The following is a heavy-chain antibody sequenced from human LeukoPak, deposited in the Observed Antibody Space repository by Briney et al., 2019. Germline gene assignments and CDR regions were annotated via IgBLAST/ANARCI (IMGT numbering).Heavy chain of an antibody. D-gene: IGHD3-22*01. CDR3: AKGKYYYDSSGYYFFDY. CDR1: GFTFSSYG. Sequence: GGSLRLSCAASGFTFSSYGMHGVRQAPGKGLEWVAFIRYDGSNKYYADSVKGRFTISRDNSKDTLYLQMNSLRAEDTAVYYCAKGKYYYDSSGYYFFDYWGQGTLVTVSS. J-gene: IGHJ4*02. CDR2: IRYDGSNK. V-gene: IGHV3-30*02.